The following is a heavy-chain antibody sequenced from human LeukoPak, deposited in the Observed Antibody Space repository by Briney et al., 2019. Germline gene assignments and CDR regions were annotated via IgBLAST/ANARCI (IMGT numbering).Heavy chain of an antibody. CDR2: MNPSSGNT. Sequence: ASVKVSCKASGGTFSSYAISWVRQAPGQGLEWMGWMNPSSGNTGYAQKFQGRVTIIRNTSISTAYMELSSLRSEDTAVYYCARAAGGTRNYYMDVWAKGTTVTVSS. D-gene: IGHD3-16*01. CDR3: ARAAGGTRNYYMDV. V-gene: IGHV1-8*03. CDR1: GGTFSSYA. J-gene: IGHJ6*03.